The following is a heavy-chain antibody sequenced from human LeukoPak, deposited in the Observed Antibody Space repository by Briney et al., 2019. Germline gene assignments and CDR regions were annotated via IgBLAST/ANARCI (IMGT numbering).Heavy chain of an antibody. CDR2: IYYSGST. Sequence: SETLSLTCTVSGGSISSYYWSWIRQPPGKGLEWIGYIYYSGSTNYNPSLKGRVTISVDTSKNQFSLKLSSVTAADTAVYYCARELRIAAAGTGSWFDPWGQGTLVTVSS. CDR1: GGSISSYY. J-gene: IGHJ5*02. V-gene: IGHV4-59*01. D-gene: IGHD6-13*01. CDR3: ARELRIAAAGTGSWFDP.